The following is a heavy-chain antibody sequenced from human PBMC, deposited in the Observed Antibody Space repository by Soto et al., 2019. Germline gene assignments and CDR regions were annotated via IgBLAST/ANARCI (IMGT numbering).Heavy chain of an antibody. D-gene: IGHD3-10*01. CDR1: GYTFTGYY. CDR3: AREGPGVTPDSGSYWVEY. J-gene: IGHJ4*02. CDR2: INPNSGGT. V-gene: IGHV1-2*04. Sequence: QVQLVQSGAEVKKPGASVKVSCKASGYTFTGYYMHWVRQAPGQGLEWMGWINPNSGGTNYAQKFQGWVTMTRDTSISTAYMELSRLRSDDTAVYYCAREGPGVTPDSGSYWVEYWGQGTLVTVSS.